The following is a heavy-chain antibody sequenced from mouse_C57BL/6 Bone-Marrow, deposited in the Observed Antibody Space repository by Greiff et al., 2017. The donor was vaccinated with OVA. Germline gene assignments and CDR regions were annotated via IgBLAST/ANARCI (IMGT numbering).Heavy chain of an antibody. D-gene: IGHD1-1*01. Sequence: EVQLVESGGGLVQPKGSLKLSCAASGFTFNTYAMHWVRQAPGKGLEWVARIRSKSSNYATYYADSVKDRFTISRDDSQSMLYLQMNNLRTEDTAMYYCVREAYGSSRYWYFDVWGTGTTVTVSS. CDR2: IRSKSSNYAT. J-gene: IGHJ1*03. V-gene: IGHV10-3*01. CDR1: GFTFNTYA. CDR3: VREAYGSSRYWYFDV.